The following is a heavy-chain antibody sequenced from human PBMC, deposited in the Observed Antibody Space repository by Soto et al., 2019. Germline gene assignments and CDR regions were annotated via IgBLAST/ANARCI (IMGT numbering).Heavy chain of an antibody. CDR3: AKDRGDITIFGVDTKSFDY. CDR1: GFTFSSYA. V-gene: IGHV3-23*01. CDR2: ISGSGGST. J-gene: IGHJ4*02. Sequence: PGGSLRLSCAASGFTFSSYAMSWVRQAPGKGLEWVSAISGSGGSTYYADSVKGRFTISRDNSKNTLYLQMDSLRAEDTAVYYCAKDRGDITIFGVDTKSFDYWGQGTLVTVSS. D-gene: IGHD3-3*01.